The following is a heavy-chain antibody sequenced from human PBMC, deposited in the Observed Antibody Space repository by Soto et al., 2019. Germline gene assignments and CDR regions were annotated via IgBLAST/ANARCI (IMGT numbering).Heavy chain of an antibody. V-gene: IGHV4-59*01. CDR2: IYYSGST. CDR1: GGSISSYY. CDR3: AREGCGGDCYSGSFDY. D-gene: IGHD2-21*02. J-gene: IGHJ4*02. Sequence: PSETLSLTCTVSGGSISSYYWSWIRQPPGKGLEWIGYIYYSGSTNYNPSLKSRVTISVDTSKNQFSLKLSSVTAADTAVYYCAREGCGGDCYSGSFDYWGQGTLVTVSS.